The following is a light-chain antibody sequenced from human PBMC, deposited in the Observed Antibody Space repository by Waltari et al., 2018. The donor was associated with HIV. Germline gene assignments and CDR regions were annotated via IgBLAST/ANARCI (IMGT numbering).Light chain of an antibody. Sequence: IVLTQSPGTLSLSPGARATISCRASQSVARNYLAWYRQNSGQPPRLLIHGASRRATGISDRISGSVSGTDFTLTISRLEPEDSAVYYCQQYADPPQTFGQGTKLEI. CDR3: QQYADPPQT. CDR1: QSVARNY. J-gene: IGKJ2*01. CDR2: GAS. V-gene: IGKV3-20*01.